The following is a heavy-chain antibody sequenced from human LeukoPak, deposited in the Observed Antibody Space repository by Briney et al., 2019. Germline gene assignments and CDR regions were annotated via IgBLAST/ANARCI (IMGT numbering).Heavy chain of an antibody. CDR1: GGSISSYY. V-gene: IGHV4-4*07. D-gene: IGHD6-6*01. CDR3: AREWPPSRIAARPFFDY. Sequence: SETLSLTCTASGGSISSYYWSWIRQPAGKGLEWIGRIYTSGSTNYNPSLKSRVTMSVDTSKNQFSLKLSSVTAADTAVYYCAREWPPSRIAARPFFDYWGQGTLVTVSS. CDR2: IYTSGST. J-gene: IGHJ4*02.